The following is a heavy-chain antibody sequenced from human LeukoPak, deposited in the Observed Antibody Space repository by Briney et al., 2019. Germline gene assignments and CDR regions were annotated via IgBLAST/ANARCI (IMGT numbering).Heavy chain of an antibody. CDR3: AREYSRGYYFDD. V-gene: IGHV3-11*04. CDR1: GFTFSDYY. Sequence: PGGSLRLSCAASGFTFSDYYMSWIRQAPGKGLEWVSYISSSGSTIYYADSVKGRFTISRDNAKNSLYLQMISLRAEDTAVYYCAREYSRGYYFDDWGQGTLVTVSS. D-gene: IGHD6-25*01. J-gene: IGHJ4*02. CDR2: ISSSGSTI.